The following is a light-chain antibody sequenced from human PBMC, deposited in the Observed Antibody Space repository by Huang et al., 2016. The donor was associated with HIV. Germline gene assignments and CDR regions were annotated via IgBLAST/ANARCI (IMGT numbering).Light chain of an antibody. V-gene: IGKV3-11*01. J-gene: IGKJ5*01. Sequence: ETVLTQSPATLSLSPGERATLSCRASQSVNSSLAWYQQKPGQPPRLLSYDASNRATGIPARFSGSGSGTDFTLTISSLEPEDFAVYYCQQRKYWPPITFGQGTRLEIK. CDR1: QSVNSS. CDR3: QQRKYWPPIT. CDR2: DAS.